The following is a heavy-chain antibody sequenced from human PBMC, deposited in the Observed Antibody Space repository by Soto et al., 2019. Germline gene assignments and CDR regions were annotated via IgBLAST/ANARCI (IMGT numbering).Heavy chain of an antibody. D-gene: IGHD3-16*01. CDR2: NYYSGST. Sequence: QVQLQESGPGLVKPSETLSLTCTVSGGSISSYYWSWIRQPPGKGLEWIGYNYYSGSTNYNPSLKSRVTISVDTSKNQFSLKLSSVTAADTAVYYCARHWGFWADYWGQGTLVTVSS. V-gene: IGHV4-59*08. CDR3: ARHWGFWADY. CDR1: GGSISSYY. J-gene: IGHJ4*02.